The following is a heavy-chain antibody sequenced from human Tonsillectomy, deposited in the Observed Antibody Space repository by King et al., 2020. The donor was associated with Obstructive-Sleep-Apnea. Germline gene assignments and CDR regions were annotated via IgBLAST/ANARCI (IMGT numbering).Heavy chain of an antibody. CDR1: GYTFTSFG. CDR3: AGGGRFSGSYYSDN. CDR2: ISTYIGDT. D-gene: IGHD1-26*01. V-gene: IGHV1-18*04. J-gene: IGHJ4*02. Sequence: QLVQSGAEVKKPGASVKVSCKASGYTFTSFGINWVRQAPGKGLEWMGWISTYIGDTSFAQKLQGRVTMTTDTSTGTAYLELRSLRSDDTAVYYCAGGGRFSGSYYSDNWGQGTLVTVSS.